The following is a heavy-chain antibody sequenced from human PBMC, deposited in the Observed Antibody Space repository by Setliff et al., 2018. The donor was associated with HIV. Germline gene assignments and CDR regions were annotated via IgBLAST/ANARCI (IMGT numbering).Heavy chain of an antibody. Sequence: SVKVSCKASGGTFSSYAISWVRQAPGQGLEWMGGIISILGIANYAQKFQGRVTITADKSTSTAYMELSSLRSEDTAVYYCARGAIAVAGDFFDYWGQGTLVTVSS. J-gene: IGHJ4*02. CDR2: IISILGIA. CDR1: GGTFSSYA. D-gene: IGHD6-19*01. CDR3: ARGAIAVAGDFFDY. V-gene: IGHV1-69*10.